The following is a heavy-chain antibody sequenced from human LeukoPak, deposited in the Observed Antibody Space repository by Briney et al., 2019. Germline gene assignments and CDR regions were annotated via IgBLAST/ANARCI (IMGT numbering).Heavy chain of an antibody. CDR1: VYTFTSYA. Sequence: GASVKDSCKASVYTFTSYAMHWVRQAPGQRLEWMGWINAGNGNTKYSQKFQGRITITRDTSASTAYMELSSLRSEDTAVYYCARDVLINDYDFWSGYFNYYYYYYGMDVWGQGTTVTVSS. CDR3: ARDVLINDYDFWSGYFNYYYYYYGMDV. J-gene: IGHJ6*02. D-gene: IGHD3-3*01. V-gene: IGHV1-3*01. CDR2: INAGNGNT.